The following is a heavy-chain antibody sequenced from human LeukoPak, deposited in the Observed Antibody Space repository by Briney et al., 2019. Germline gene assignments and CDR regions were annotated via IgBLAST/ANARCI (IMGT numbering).Heavy chain of an antibody. Sequence: GGPLRLLCGVWGFPFSRYDMICVPEATGKGLECVSAISCCGGSTYYADPVKGRFTISRDNSKNTLYLQMNSLRAEDTAVYYCAKDPLTTVTRDAFDIWGQGTMVTVSS. D-gene: IGHD4-17*01. CDR2: ISCCGGST. CDR1: GFPFSRYD. V-gene: IGHV3-23*01. J-gene: IGHJ3*02. CDR3: AKDPLTTVTRDAFDI.